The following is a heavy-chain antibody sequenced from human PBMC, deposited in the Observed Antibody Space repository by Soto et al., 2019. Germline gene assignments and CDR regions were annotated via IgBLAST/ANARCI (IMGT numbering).Heavy chain of an antibody. V-gene: IGHV1-8*01. Sequence: ASVKVSCKASGYTFTCYDIYWVRQATGQGLEWMGWMNPNSGNTGYAQKFQGRVTMTRNTSISTAHMELSSLRSEDTAVYYCAKKPHYYYYYYMDVWGKGTTVTVSS. CDR1: GYTFTCYD. CDR3: AKKPHYYYYYYMDV. CDR2: MNPNSGNT. J-gene: IGHJ6*03.